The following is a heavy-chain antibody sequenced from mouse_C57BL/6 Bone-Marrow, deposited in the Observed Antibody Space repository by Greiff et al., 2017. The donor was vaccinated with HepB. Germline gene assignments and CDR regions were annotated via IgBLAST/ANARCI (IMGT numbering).Heavy chain of an antibody. CDR2: IYPGGGYT. J-gene: IGHJ1*03. CDR1: GYTFTNYW. D-gene: IGHD2-3*01. V-gene: IGHV1-63*01. CDR3: ARSGYYVRYWYFDV. Sequence: QVHVKQSGAELVRPGTSVKMSCKASGYTFTNYWIGWAKQRPGHGLEWIGDIYPGGGYTNYNEKFKGKATLTADKSSSTAYMQFSSLTSEDSAIYYCARSGYYVRYWYFDVWGTGTTVTVSS.